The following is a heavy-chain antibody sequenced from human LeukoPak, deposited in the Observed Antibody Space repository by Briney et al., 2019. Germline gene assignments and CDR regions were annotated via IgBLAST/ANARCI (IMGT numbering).Heavy chain of an antibody. Sequence: GGSLRLSCAASGFTFSSYWMSWVRQAPGKGLEWVANIKHDGSEKYYVDSVKGRFTISRDNAKNSLYLQMNSLTGEHTAVYYCARDRAVDYWGQGTLVTVSS. CDR2: IKHDGSEK. D-gene: IGHD5-24*01. J-gene: IGHJ4*02. CDR1: GFTFSSYW. CDR3: ARDRAVDY. V-gene: IGHV3-7*01.